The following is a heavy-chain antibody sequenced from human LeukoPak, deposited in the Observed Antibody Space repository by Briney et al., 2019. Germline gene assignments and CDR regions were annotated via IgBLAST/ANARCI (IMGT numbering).Heavy chain of an antibody. CDR1: GFTFTSYW. Sequence: GGSLRLSCAASGFTFTSYWMTWVRQAPGKGLEWVANIREDGSEKYYVDSVKGRFTISRDNAKNSLYLQVNSLRAEDTAVYYCARLNYDFWSGVWEGYYMDVWGKGTTVTVSS. CDR3: ARLNYDFWSGVWEGYYMDV. J-gene: IGHJ6*03. CDR2: IREDGSEK. V-gene: IGHV3-7*01. D-gene: IGHD3-3*01.